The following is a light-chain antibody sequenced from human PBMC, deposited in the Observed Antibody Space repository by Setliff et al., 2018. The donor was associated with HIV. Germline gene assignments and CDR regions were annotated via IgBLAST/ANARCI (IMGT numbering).Light chain of an antibody. Sequence: QSVLAQPASVSGSPGQSITISCTGTSSDVGGYNYVSWYQQHPGKAPKFMIYDVSNRPSGVSNRFSGSKSGNTASLTISGLQAEDEADYYCSSYTSSSTFYVFGTGTKVTLL. J-gene: IGLJ1*01. CDR2: DVS. CDR3: SSYTSSSTFYV. V-gene: IGLV2-14*03. CDR1: SSDVGGYNY.